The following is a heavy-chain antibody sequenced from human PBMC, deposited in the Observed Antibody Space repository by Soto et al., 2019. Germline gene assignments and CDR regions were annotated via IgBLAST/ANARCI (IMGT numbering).Heavy chain of an antibody. CDR1: GFTFSNAW. CDR3: TTFPPYCGGDCSWFDP. D-gene: IGHD2-21*02. Sequence: EVQLVESGGGLVKPGGSLRLSCAASGFTFSNAWMSWVRQAPGKGLEWVGRIKSKTDGGTTDYAAPVKGRFTISRDDSKNTLYLQMNSLKTEDTAVYHCTTFPPYCGGDCSWFDPWGQGTLVTVSS. J-gene: IGHJ5*02. V-gene: IGHV3-15*01. CDR2: IKSKTDGGTT.